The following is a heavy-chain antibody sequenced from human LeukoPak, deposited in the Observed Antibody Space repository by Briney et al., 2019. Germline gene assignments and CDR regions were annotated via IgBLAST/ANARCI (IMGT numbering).Heavy chain of an antibody. CDR1: GYTFTSYG. V-gene: IGHV1-18*01. J-gene: IGHJ3*02. CDR2: ISAYNGNT. Sequence: ASVKVSCKASGYTFTSYGISWVRQAPGQGLEGMGWISAYNGNTNSAQKLTGRVTMTTDTSTSTAYMELRSLRSDDTAVYYCARSYYDSSGYYDDAFDIWGQGTMVTVSS. D-gene: IGHD3-22*01. CDR3: ARSYYDSSGYYDDAFDI.